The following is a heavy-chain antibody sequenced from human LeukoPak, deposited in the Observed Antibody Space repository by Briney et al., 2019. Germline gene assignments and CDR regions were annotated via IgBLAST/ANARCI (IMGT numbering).Heavy chain of an antibody. CDR3: ARVSLFYGVYAHPWFDP. D-gene: IGHD4-17*01. CDR2: INPNSGGT. J-gene: IGHJ5*02. CDR1: GHTFTGYY. V-gene: IGHV1-2*02. Sequence: ASVKVSCKASGHTFTGYYMHWVRQAPGQGLEWMGWINPNSGGTNYAQKFQGRVTMARDTSISTAYMELSRLRSDDTAVYYCARVSLFYGVYAHPWFDPWGQGTLVTVSS.